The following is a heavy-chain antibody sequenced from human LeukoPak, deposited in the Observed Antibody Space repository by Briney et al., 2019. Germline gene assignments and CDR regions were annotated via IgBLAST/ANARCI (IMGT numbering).Heavy chain of an antibody. CDR1: GYTFTNNY. Sequence: ASVKVSCKASGYTFTNNYMHWVRQAPGQGLEWMGIINPTGDSTWYAQKFQGRVTMTRDLATSTDYMEVSSLRSEDTAVYYCAGDNSMGDSAWWFDPWGQGTLVTVSS. CDR3: AGDNSMGDSAWWFDP. CDR2: INPTGDST. V-gene: IGHV1-46*01. J-gene: IGHJ5*02. D-gene: IGHD5-12*01.